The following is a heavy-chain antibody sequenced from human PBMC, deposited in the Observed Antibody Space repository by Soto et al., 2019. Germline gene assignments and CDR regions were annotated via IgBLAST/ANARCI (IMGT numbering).Heavy chain of an antibody. J-gene: IGHJ5*02. D-gene: IGHD1-26*01. Sequence: GGSLRLSCAASGFTFSSYWMSWVRQAPGKGLEWVANIKQDGSEKYYVDSVKGRFTISRDNAKNSLYLQMNSLRAEDTAVYYCARASYSGRPHWFDPWGRGTLVTVSS. CDR3: ARASYSGRPHWFDP. CDR1: GFTFSSYW. V-gene: IGHV3-7*04. CDR2: IKQDGSEK.